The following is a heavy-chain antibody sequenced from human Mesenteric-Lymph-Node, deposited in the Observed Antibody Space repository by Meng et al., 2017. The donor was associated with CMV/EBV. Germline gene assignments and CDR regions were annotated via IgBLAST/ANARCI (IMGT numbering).Heavy chain of an antibody. CDR3: AKLYVSSGGWFDP. Sequence: GGSLRLSCAASGFTFSSYAMSWVRQAPGKGLELVSTISGSGSSTYYADSVKGRFTISRDNSKNTLYLQMNSLRAVDTAVYYCAKLYVSSGGWFDPWGQGTLVTVSS. J-gene: IGHJ5*02. V-gene: IGHV3-23*01. CDR2: ISGSGSST. D-gene: IGHD3-22*01. CDR1: GFTFSSYA.